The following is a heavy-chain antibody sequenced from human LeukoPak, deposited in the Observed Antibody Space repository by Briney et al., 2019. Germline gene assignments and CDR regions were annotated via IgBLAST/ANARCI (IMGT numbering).Heavy chain of an antibody. CDR3: ARDLFNYYGSESSGDY. D-gene: IGHD3-10*01. CDR2: MNPNSGNT. Sequence: ASVKVSCKASGYTFTSYDINWVRQATGQGLEWMGWMNPNSGNTGYAQKFQGRVTMTRNTSISTAYMELSSLRSEDTAVYYCARDLFNYYGSESSGDYWGQGTLVTVSS. V-gene: IGHV1-8*01. CDR1: GYTFTSYD. J-gene: IGHJ4*02.